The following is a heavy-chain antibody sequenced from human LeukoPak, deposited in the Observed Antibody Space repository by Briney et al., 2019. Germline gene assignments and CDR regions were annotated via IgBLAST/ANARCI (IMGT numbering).Heavy chain of an antibody. J-gene: IGHJ5*02. V-gene: IGHV3-53*01. CDR3: ARDPGNYDLEVMFDP. CDR2: LYSGDNT. Sequence: PGGSLRLSCAASGFTVSSNYMSWVRQAPGEGLEWVSVLYSGDNTYYADSVRGRFTISRDNSKNTLYLQMNSLRAEDTAVYYCARDPGNYDLEVMFDPWGQGTLVTVSS. CDR1: GFTVSSNY. D-gene: IGHD3-22*01.